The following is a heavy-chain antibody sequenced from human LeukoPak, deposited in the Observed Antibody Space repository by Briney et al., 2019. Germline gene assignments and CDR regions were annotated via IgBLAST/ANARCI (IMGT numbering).Heavy chain of an antibody. J-gene: IGHJ4*02. V-gene: IGHV3-30*18. Sequence: GRSLGLSCAASGFTFSNYGMHWVRQAPGKGLEWVAVISYDGSNKYYADSVKGRFTISRDNSKNTLYLQMNSLRAEDTAVYYCANNAIEYQLLYVDYWGQGTLVTVSS. CDR2: ISYDGSNK. CDR1: GFTFSNYG. CDR3: ANNAIEYQLLYVDY. D-gene: IGHD2-2*01.